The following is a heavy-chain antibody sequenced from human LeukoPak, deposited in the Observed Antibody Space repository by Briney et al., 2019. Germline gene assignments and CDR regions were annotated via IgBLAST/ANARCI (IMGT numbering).Heavy chain of an antibody. D-gene: IGHD3-22*01. CDR3: ARGDSSGYSPFDY. CDR1: GGSISSSSYY. Sequence: PSETLSLTCTVSGGSISSSSYYWGWIRQPPGKGLEWIGSIYYSGNTYYNPSLKSRVTISVDTSKNQFSLKLSSVTAADTAVYYCARGDSSGYSPFDYWGQGTLVTVSS. J-gene: IGHJ4*02. CDR2: IYYSGNT. V-gene: IGHV4-39*01.